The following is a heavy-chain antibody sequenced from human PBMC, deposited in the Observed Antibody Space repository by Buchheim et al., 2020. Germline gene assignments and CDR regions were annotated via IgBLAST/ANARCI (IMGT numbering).Heavy chain of an antibody. J-gene: IGHJ4*02. CDR3: ARDDSSGYFVLDY. CDR2: ISSGSSTI. Sequence: EVQLVESGGGLMQPGGSLRLSCAASGFTFSTYSMNWVRQAPGKGLEWVSYISSGSSTIYYAASVKGRFTISRDNAKNSMDLPMNSLTAEDTAVYYCARDDSSGYFVLDYCGQGTL. D-gene: IGHD3-22*01. CDR1: GFTFSTYS. V-gene: IGHV3-48*01.